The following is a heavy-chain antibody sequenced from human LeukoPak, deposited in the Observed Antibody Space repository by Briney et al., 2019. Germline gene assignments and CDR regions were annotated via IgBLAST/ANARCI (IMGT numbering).Heavy chain of an antibody. CDR1: GFTFSSYG. V-gene: IGHV3-23*01. CDR2: ISGSGGST. J-gene: IGHJ2*01. Sequence: PGGSLRLSCAASGFTFSSYGMHWVRQAPGKGLEWVSAISGSGGSTYYADSVKGRFTISRDNSKNTLYLQMNSLRAEDTAVYYCARDHYPRGYFDLWGRGTLVTVSS. D-gene: IGHD1-26*01. CDR3: ARDHYPRGYFDL.